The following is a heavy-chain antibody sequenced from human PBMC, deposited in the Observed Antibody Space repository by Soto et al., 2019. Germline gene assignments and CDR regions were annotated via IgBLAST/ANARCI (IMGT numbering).Heavy chain of an antibody. V-gene: IGHV2-5*01. CDR3: AKSGSSGWYGWFDP. CDR2: IYWNDDK. J-gene: IGHJ5*02. D-gene: IGHD6-19*01. CDR1: GFSLRTSGVG. Sequence: VSGPTLVNPTQTLTLTCIFSGFSLRTSGVGVGWIRQPPGKALEWLGFIYWNDDKRYSPSLESRLTITKDTSKNQVVLTMTNMDPVDTATHYCAKSGSSGWYGWFDPWGQGTLVTVSS.